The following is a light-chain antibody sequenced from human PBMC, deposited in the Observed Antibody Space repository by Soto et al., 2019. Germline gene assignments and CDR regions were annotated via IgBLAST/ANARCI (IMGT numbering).Light chain of an antibody. J-gene: IGKJ5*01. CDR2: DAS. CDR3: QQYENLVT. Sequence: DIQMTQSPSTLSASVGDRVTITCRASQSISNWLAWYQQKPGTAPNLLIYDASNLETGVPSRFSGSGSGTDFSFSISSPQPEDIATYYCQQYENLVTFGQGTRLEIK. V-gene: IGKV1-33*01. CDR1: QSISNW.